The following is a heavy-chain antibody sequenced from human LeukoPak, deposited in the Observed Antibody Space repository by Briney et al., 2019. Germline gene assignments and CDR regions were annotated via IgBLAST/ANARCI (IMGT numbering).Heavy chain of an antibody. J-gene: IGHJ4*02. CDR2: VSGGGGST. CDR1: GFTFSSSG. CDR3: ARASSGGSGLAPIDY. Sequence: GGSLGLSCAASGFTFSSSGMSWVRQAPGKGLDWVSGVSGGGGSTHYADSVTGRFTISRDNSKNTLYLQMNSLRAEDTAVYYCARASSGGSGLAPIDYWGQGTLVTVSS. D-gene: IGHD6-19*01. V-gene: IGHV3-23*01.